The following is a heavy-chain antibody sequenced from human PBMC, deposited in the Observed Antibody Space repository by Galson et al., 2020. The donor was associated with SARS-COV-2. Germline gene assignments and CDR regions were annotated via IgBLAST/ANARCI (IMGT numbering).Heavy chain of an antibody. D-gene: IGHD3-10*01. Sequence: KIGESLKISCQGSGYRFTSYWISWVRQMSGKGLEWMGKIDPSDSYTNYSPSFQGHVTISADKSISTAYLHWSSLKASDTAMYYCARLGSPNWYFDLWGRGTLVTVSS. CDR1: GYRFTSYW. J-gene: IGHJ2*01. V-gene: IGHV5-10-1*01. CDR3: ARLGSPNWYFDL. CDR2: IDPSDSYT.